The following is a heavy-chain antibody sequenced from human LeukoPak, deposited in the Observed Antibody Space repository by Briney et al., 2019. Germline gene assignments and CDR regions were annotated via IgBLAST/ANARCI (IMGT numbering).Heavy chain of an antibody. J-gene: IGHJ4*02. CDR3: ARGYDSSAYYPFNY. V-gene: IGHV4-59*11. Sequence: SETLSLTCVISGGSLSTHHWSWIRQSPGRGLEWIGYISDSGSTNYNPSLKSRVTISVDTSKNQFSLMLSSVTAADTAVYYCARGYDSSAYYPFNYWGQGTLVTVSS. CDR2: ISDSGST. CDR1: GGSLSTHH. D-gene: IGHD3-22*01.